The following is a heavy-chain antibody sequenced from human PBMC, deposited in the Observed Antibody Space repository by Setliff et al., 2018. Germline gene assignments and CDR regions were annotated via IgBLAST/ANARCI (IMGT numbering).Heavy chain of an antibody. D-gene: IGHD3-10*01. J-gene: IGHJ4*02. Sequence: LSLTCTVYGGSFSNYYWSWIRQAPGKGLEWVSYITNSGGTIYYADSVKGRFTISRDNAKNSLSLQMNNLRTEDTAVYYCFGAGTCSYWGQGTLVTVSS. CDR2: ITNSGGTI. CDR1: GGSFSNYY. V-gene: IGHV3-11*04. CDR3: FGAGTCSY.